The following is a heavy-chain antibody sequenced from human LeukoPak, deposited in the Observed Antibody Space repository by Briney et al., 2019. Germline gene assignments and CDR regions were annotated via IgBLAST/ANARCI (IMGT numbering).Heavy chain of an antibody. CDR3: ASPAPLGYCSSTSCPIGHWYFDL. J-gene: IGHJ2*01. CDR2: IIPIFGTA. Sequence: SVKVSCKASGGTFSSYAISWVRQAPGQGLEWMGGIIPIFGTANYAQKFQGRVTITADESTSTAYMELSSLRSEDTAVYYCASPAPLGYCSSTSCPIGHWYFDLWGRGTLVTVSS. D-gene: IGHD2-2*01. V-gene: IGHV1-69*13. CDR1: GGTFSSYA.